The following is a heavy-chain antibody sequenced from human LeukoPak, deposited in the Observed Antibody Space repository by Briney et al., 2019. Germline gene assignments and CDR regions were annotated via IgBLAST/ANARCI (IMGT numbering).Heavy chain of an antibody. CDR2: INPNSGGT. V-gene: IGHV1-2*02. J-gene: IGHJ4*02. CDR3: ARSDPGTGVIDY. Sequence: ASVKVSCKASGYTFTGYYVHWVRQAPGQGLEWMGWINPNSGGTNYAQKFQGRATMTRDTSISTAYMELSRLRSDDTAVCYCARSDPGTGVIDYWGQGTLVTVSS. CDR1: GYTFTGYY. D-gene: IGHD2-8*02.